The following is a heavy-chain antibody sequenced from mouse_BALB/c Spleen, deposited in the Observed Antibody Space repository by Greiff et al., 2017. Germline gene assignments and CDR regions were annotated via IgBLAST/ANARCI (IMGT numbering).Heavy chain of an antibody. CDR3: ARYRYDDGRNYYAMDY. CDR1: GFTFSSYA. J-gene: IGHJ4*01. V-gene: IGHV5-6-5*01. D-gene: IGHD2-14*01. Sequence: EVKLVESGGGLVKPGRSLKLSCAASGFTFSSYAMSWVRQTPEKRLEWVASISSGGSTYYPDSVKGRFTISRDNARNILYLQMSSLRSEDTAMYYCARYRYDDGRNYYAMDYWGQGTSVTVSS. CDR2: ISSGGST.